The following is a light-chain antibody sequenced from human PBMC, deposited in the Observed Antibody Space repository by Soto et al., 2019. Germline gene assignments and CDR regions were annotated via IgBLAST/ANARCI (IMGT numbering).Light chain of an antibody. CDR3: SSYAGSKDV. Sequence: QSVLTQPPSASGSPGQSVTISCTGTSSDVGAYNSVSWYQQHPGKAPKLMIYEVSKRPSGVPDRFSGSKSGNTASLTVSGLQAEDEADYYCSSYAGSKDVFGTGTKVTVL. CDR1: SSDVGAYNS. J-gene: IGLJ1*01. V-gene: IGLV2-8*01. CDR2: EVS.